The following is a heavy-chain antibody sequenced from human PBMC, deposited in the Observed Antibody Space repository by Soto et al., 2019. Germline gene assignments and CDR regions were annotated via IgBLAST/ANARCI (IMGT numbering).Heavy chain of an antibody. J-gene: IGHJ4*02. D-gene: IGHD3-22*01. CDR2: INTNTGNP. V-gene: IGHV7-4-1*01. CDR1: GYTFTSYA. CDR3: ARATTYYYDSSGSLVGYFDY. Sequence: ASVKVSCKASGYTFTSYAMNWVRQAPGQGLELMGWINTNTGNPTYAQGFTGRFVFSLDTSVSTAYLQICSLKAEDTAVYYCARATTYYYDSSGSLVGYFDYWGQGTLVTVSS.